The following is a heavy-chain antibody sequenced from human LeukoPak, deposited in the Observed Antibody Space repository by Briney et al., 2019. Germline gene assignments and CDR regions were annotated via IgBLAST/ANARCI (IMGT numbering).Heavy chain of an antibody. J-gene: IGHJ6*02. CDR3: AGSVATGTTDQLDYYYYGMDV. CDR1: GGTFSSYA. Sequence: ASVKVSCKASGGTFSSYAISWVRQAPGQGLEWMGGIIPIFGTANYAQNFQGRVTMTRDTSTSTVYMELSSLRSEDTAVYYCAGSVATGTTDQLDYYYYGMDVWGQGTTVTVSS. D-gene: IGHD1-1*01. V-gene: IGHV1-69*05. CDR2: IIPIFGTA.